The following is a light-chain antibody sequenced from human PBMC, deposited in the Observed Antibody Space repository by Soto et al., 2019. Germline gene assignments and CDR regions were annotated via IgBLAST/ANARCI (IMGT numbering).Light chain of an antibody. Sequence: DIQMTPSPSSLSASVGDRVTITSRASHSISSYFNWYQQKPGKAPKLLIYDASNLETGVPSRFSGSGSGTDFTFTISSLQPEDIATYYCQQYDNLPPGITFGQGTRLEIK. CDR3: QQYDNLPPGIT. CDR1: HSISSY. V-gene: IGKV1-33*01. J-gene: IGKJ5*01. CDR2: DAS.